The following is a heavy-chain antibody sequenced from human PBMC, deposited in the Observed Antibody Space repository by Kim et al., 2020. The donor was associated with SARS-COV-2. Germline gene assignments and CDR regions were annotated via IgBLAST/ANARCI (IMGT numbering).Heavy chain of an antibody. CDR3: AREAMVRGGLNWFDP. J-gene: IGHJ5*02. Sequence: QKFQGRVTITADESTSTAYMELSSLRSEDTAVYYCAREAMVRGGLNWFDPWGQGTLVTVSS. D-gene: IGHD3-10*01. V-gene: IGHV1-69*01.